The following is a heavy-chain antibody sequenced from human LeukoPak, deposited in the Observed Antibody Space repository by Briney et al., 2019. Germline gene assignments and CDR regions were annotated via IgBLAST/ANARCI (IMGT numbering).Heavy chain of an antibody. CDR3: VKEVVATIPPL. D-gene: IGHD5-12*01. J-gene: IGHJ4*02. V-gene: IGHV3-23*01. CDR1: GFTFSSYA. Sequence: PGGSLRLSCAASGFTFSSYAMSWVRQAPGKGLEWVSAISGSGGSTYYADSVKGRFTISRDNSKSTLFLQMNSLRVEDTAVYYCVKEVVATIPPLWGQGTLVTVSS. CDR2: ISGSGGST.